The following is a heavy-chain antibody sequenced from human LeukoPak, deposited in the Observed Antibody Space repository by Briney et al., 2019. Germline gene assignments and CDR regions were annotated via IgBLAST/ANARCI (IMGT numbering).Heavy chain of an antibody. CDR2: ITDRGSST. J-gene: IGHJ3*02. D-gene: IGHD3-22*01. Sequence: PGGSLRLSCVASGFSYSSYTMSWVRQAPGKGLEWVSTITDRGSSTFYADSMKGRFTISRDNSKNTLFLQMNSLRAEDTAIYYCVKDIGYYYTHDAFDIWGQGTVVAVSS. CDR3: VKDIGYYYTHDAFDI. V-gene: IGHV3-23*01. CDR1: GFSYSSYT.